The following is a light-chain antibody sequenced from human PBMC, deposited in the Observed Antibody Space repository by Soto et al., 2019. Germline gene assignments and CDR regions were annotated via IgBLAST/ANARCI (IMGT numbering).Light chain of an antibody. CDR2: EVS. CDR3: RSYTSSTTYV. Sequence: QSVLTRPASVSVSPGQSITIACTGTSSDVGGYNYVSWYQQHPGKAPKLMIYEVSNRPSGVSNRFSGSKSGNTASLTISGLQAEDEADYYCRSYTSSTTYVFGPGPKATVL. J-gene: IGLJ1*01. CDR1: SSDVGGYNY. V-gene: IGLV2-14*01.